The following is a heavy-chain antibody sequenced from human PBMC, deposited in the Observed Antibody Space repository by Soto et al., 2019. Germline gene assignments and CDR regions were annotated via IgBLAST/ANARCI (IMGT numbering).Heavy chain of an antibody. CDR1: GGPFSSYA. Sequence: ASVKVSCKASGGPFSSYAITWVRQAPGRGLQWMGGIIPIFGEPKYAEKFQGRVTITADMSTSTAYMELSSLRSDDTAVYFCARGSSSSIINWFESWGQGTQVTVSS. CDR3: ARGSSSSIINWFES. V-gene: IGHV1-69*06. J-gene: IGHJ5*01. CDR2: IIPIFGEP. D-gene: IGHD3-3*01.